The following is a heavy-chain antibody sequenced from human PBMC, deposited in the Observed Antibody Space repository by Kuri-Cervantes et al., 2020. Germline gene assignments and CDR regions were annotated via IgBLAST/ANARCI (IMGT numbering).Heavy chain of an antibody. CDR3: AKAFVYYDILTGYDKVSYYYGMDV. J-gene: IGHJ6*02. CDR1: GFTFSSYG. V-gene: IGHV3-NL1*01. CDR2: ISGSGGST. Sequence: GESLKISCAASGFTFSSYGMHWVRQAPGKGLEWVSAISGSGGSTYYADSVKGRFTISRDNSKNTLYLQMNSLRAEDTAVYYCAKAFVYYDILTGYDKVSYYYGMDVWGQGTTVTVSS. D-gene: IGHD3-9*01.